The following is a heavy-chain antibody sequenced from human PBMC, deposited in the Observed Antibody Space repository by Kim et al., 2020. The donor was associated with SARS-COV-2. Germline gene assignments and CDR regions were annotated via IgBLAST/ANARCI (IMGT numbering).Heavy chain of an antibody. Sequence: SETLSLTCSASGVSITSHYLSWIRQPPGKGLEFIGYISYVGSNKYNPSLKTRVTMSLDTSKNQFSLSLSSVIAADTAVYYCARGAQSSFGELNWFDPWGQGTLVTVSS. CDR2: ISYVGSN. CDR3: ARGAQSSFGELNWFDP. J-gene: IGHJ5*02. CDR1: GVSITSHY. V-gene: IGHV4-59*11. D-gene: IGHD3-10*01.